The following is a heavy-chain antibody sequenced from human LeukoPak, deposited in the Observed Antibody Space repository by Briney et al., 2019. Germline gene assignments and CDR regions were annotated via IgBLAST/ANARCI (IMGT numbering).Heavy chain of an antibody. CDR2: IMPIFGTA. CDR3: ARDAVAGTWDY. J-gene: IGHJ4*02. CDR1: GGTFSSYA. V-gene: IGHV1-69*13. Sequence: SVKVSCKASGGTFSSYAISWVRQAPGQGLEGMGGIMPIFGTANYAQKFQGRVTITADESTSTAYMELSSLRSEDTAVYYCARDAVAGTWDYWGQGTLVTVSS. D-gene: IGHD6-19*01.